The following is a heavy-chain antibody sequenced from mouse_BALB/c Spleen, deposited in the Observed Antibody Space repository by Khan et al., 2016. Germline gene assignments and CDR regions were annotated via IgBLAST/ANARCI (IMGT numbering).Heavy chain of an antibody. CDR2: IDPANGNT. J-gene: IGHJ3*01. CDR3: ARSPYDCYGGVAY. Sequence: VQLQQSGGELVKPGASVKLSCTASGFNIKDTYMHWVKQRPEQGLEWIGRIDPANGNTKYDPKFQGKATITADTSSNTAYLQLSSLTSEDTAVYYCARSPYDCYGGVAYWGQGTLVTVSA. D-gene: IGHD2-4*01. CDR1: GFNIKDTY. V-gene: IGHV14-3*02.